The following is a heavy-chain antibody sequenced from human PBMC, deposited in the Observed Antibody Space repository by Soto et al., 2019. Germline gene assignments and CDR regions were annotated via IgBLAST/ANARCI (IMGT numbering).Heavy chain of an antibody. Sequence: VSVKVSCKASGYTFTSYAMHWVRQAPGQRLEWMGWINAGNGNTKYSQKFQGRVTITRDTSASTAYMELSSLRSEDTAVYYCARGGQQLVNDYWGQGTLVTVSS. J-gene: IGHJ4*02. V-gene: IGHV1-3*01. CDR1: GYTFTSYA. D-gene: IGHD6-13*01. CDR3: ARGGQQLVNDY. CDR2: INAGNGNT.